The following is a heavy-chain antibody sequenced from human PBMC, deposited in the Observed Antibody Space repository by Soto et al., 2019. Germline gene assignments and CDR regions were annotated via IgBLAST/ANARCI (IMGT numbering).Heavy chain of an antibody. D-gene: IGHD2-15*01. CDR1: GYIFTSYY. Sequence: ASVKVSCKASGYIFTSYYIHWVRQAPGQGLEWMGWINPFDGSRMFAQSFQGRVTMTRGTSTSTVYMEVSSLRSEDTAVYYCASVETQRYYYGMDVWGQGTTVTSP. V-gene: IGHV1-46*01. CDR3: ASVETQRYYYGMDV. J-gene: IGHJ6*02. CDR2: INPFDGSR.